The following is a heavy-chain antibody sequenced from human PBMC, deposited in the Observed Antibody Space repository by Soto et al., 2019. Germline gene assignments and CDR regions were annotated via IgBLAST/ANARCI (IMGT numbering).Heavy chain of an antibody. Sequence: EVQLVESGGGMIHPGGSLRLSSAASGFTVSSNYMSWVRQAPGRGLEWVSVIYSGGSTFYADSMKGRFTIARDKSKNTLYLQMDSLGADDTAVYFCVRHGPVRGVGPMDVWGQGTTVTDS. CDR3: VRHGPVRGVGPMDV. CDR2: IYSGGST. CDR1: GFTVSSNY. J-gene: IGHJ6*02. D-gene: IGHD3-10*01. V-gene: IGHV3-53*01.